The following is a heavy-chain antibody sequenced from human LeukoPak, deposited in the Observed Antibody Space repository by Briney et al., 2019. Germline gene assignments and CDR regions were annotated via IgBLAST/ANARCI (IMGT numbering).Heavy chain of an antibody. CDR1: GFTFSSYD. CDR3: ARGLWGSAYDAFDI. Sequence: PGRSLRLSCAASGFTFSSYDMHWVRQATGKGLEWVSAIGTAGDTYYPGSVKGRFTISRENAKNSLYLQMNSLRAGDTAVYYCARGLWGSAYDAFDIWGQGTMVTVSS. J-gene: IGHJ3*02. CDR2: IGTAGDT. D-gene: IGHD3-16*01. V-gene: IGHV3-13*01.